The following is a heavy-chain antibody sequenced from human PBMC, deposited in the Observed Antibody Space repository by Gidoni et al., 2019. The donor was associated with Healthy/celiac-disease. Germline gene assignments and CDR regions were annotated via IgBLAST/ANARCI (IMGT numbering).Heavy chain of an antibody. J-gene: IGHJ2*01. CDR2: ISADNGNT. V-gene: IGHV1-18*01. CDR3: ARVGSVVTHVPDWYFDL. CDR1: GYTFTSYG. Sequence: QVQLVQSGAEVQKPGASVKVSCKASGYTFTSYGISWVRQAPGQGLEWMGWISADNGNTNYAQKLQGRVTMTTDTSTSTAYMELRSLRSDDTAVYYCARVGSVVTHVPDWYFDLWGRGTLVTVSS. D-gene: IGHD2-15*01.